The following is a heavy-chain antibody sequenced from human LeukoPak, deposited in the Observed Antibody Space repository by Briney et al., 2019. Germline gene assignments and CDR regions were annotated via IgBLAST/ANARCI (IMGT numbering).Heavy chain of an antibody. CDR3: ARIGYSSSSFDY. Sequence: PGGSLRLPCTASGFTFDDYAMHWVRQAPGKGLEWVSDINWDSANIAYADSVKGRFAISRDNAKNSLYLRMNGLRAEDTAVYLCARIGYSSSSFDYWGQGTLVTVSS. CDR2: INWDSANI. D-gene: IGHD6-6*01. CDR1: GFTFDDYA. V-gene: IGHV3-9*01. J-gene: IGHJ4*02.